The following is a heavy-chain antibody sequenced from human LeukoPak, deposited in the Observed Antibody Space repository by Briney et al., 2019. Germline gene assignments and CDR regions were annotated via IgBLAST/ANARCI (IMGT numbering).Heavy chain of an antibody. V-gene: IGHV3-53*04. D-gene: IGHD3-22*01. CDR1: GLTVSSNY. J-gene: IGHJ4*02. Sequence: GGSLRLSCAASGLTVSSNYMSWVRQAPGKGLEWVSVIYRGGSTSYADSVKGRFTISRHNSKNTLYLQMNSLRAEDTAMYYCARESGLLGDYWGQGTLVTVSS. CDR2: IYRGGST. CDR3: ARESGLLGDY.